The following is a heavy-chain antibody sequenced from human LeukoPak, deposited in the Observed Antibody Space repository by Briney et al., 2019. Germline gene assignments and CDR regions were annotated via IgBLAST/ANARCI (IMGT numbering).Heavy chain of an antibody. J-gene: IGHJ5*02. CDR3: ARGYGSGSYYSNNWFDP. Sequence: SETLSLTCAVYGGSFSGYYWSWIRQPPGKGLEWIGEINHSGSTNYNPSLKSRVTISVDTSKNQFSLKLSSVTAADTAVYYCARGYGSGSYYSNNWFDPWGQGTLVTVSS. V-gene: IGHV4-34*01. D-gene: IGHD3-10*01. CDR1: GGSFSGYY. CDR2: INHSGST.